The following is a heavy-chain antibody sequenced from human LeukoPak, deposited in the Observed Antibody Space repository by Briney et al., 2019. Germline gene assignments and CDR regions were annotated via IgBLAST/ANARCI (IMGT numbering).Heavy chain of an antibody. CDR3: AAAHGSATRFDY. CDR2: ISYDGSNK. D-gene: IGHD3-10*01. J-gene: IGHJ4*02. Sequence: PGGSLRLSCAASGFTFSSYGMHWVRQAPGKGLGWVAVISYDGSNKYYADSVKGRFTISRDNSKNTLYLQMNSLRAEDTAVYYCAAAHGSATRFDYWGQGTLSPSPQ. CDR1: GFTFSSYG. V-gene: IGHV3-30*03.